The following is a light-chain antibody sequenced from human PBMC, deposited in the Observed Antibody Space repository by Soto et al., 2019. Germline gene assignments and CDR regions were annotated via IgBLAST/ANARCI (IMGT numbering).Light chain of an antibody. Sequence: QTVVTQEPSLTVSPGGTVTLTCGSNTGAVTSGHFPYWFQQKPGQAPRLLIHDTTPKPFWTPVRFSGSLLGGKAALTLSGAQPEDEAEYYCLLSYSGPVIFGGGTKLTVL. V-gene: IGLV7-46*01. CDR1: TGAVTSGHF. J-gene: IGLJ2*01. CDR2: DTT. CDR3: LLSYSGPVI.